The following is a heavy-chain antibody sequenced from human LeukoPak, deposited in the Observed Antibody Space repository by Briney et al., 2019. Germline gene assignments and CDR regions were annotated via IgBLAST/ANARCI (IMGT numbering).Heavy chain of an antibody. CDR2: INAGNGNT. Sequence: ASVKVSCKASGYTFTSYAMHWVRQAPGQRLEWMGWINAGNGNTKYSQKFQGRVTITRDTSASTAYMELSSLRSEDTAVYYRARAPSPYYDFWSGYYDYWGQGTLVTVSS. D-gene: IGHD3-3*01. CDR3: ARAPSPYYDFWSGYYDY. V-gene: IGHV1-3*01. CDR1: GYTFTSYA. J-gene: IGHJ4*02.